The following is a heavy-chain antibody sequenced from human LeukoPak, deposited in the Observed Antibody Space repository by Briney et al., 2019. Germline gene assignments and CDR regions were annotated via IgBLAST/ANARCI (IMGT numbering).Heavy chain of an antibody. CDR1: GFTFSSYG. J-gene: IGHJ4*02. CDR2: ISYDGSNK. Sequence: GGSLRLSCAASGFTFSSYGMHWVRQAPGKGLEWVAVISYDGSNKYYADSVKGRYTISRDNSKNTLYLQMNSLRAADTAVYYCASFGYGSANYSTGFSYWGQGTLVTVSS. D-gene: IGHD3-10*01. CDR3: ASFGYGSANYSTGFSY. V-gene: IGHV3-30*03.